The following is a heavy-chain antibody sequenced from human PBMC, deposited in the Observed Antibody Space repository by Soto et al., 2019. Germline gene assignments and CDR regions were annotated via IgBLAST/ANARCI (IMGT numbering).Heavy chain of an antibody. V-gene: IGHV2-5*01. Sequence: SGPTLVNPTQTLTLTCTFSGFSLSTSGVGVGWIRQPPGKALEWLALIYWNDDKRYSPSLKSRLTITKDTSKNQVVLTMTNMDPVDTATYYCAHIQAIAMVTNAFDYWGQGTLVTVSS. D-gene: IGHD5-18*01. CDR1: GFSLSTSGVG. CDR3: AHIQAIAMVTNAFDY. CDR2: IYWNDDK. J-gene: IGHJ4*02.